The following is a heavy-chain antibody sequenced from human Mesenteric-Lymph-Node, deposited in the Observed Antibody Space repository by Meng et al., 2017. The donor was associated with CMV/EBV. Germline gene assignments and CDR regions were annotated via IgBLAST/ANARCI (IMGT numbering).Heavy chain of an antibody. J-gene: IGHJ6*02. CDR1: GYIFSHYY. D-gene: IGHD1-26*01. V-gene: IGHV1-2*02. CDR2: ITPDSGGT. Sequence: ASVKVSCKASGYIFSHYYIHWVRQAPGQGLEWMGRITPDSGGTNYAQKFQGRVTMARDTSIYTATIELSGLRSDDTAVYYCARDRQRPFSGSDYYDFYGMDVWGQGTTDTVSS. CDR3: ARDRQRPFSGSDYYDFYGMDV.